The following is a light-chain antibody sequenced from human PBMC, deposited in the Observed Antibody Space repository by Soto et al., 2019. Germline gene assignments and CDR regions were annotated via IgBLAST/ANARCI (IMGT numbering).Light chain of an antibody. Sequence: DIQMTQSPSSVSASVGDRVTITCRASRDITIWLAWYQQKPGKAPKLLISAASDLQSGVPSRFSGSGSGTDFTLTISSLRPEDFATYYCQQANTFPWTFGQGTKVEI. CDR3: QQANTFPWT. CDR1: RDITIW. V-gene: IGKV1-12*01. J-gene: IGKJ1*01. CDR2: AAS.